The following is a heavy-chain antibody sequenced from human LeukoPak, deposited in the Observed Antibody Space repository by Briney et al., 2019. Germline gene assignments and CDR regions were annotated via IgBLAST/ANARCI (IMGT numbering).Heavy chain of an antibody. J-gene: IGHJ3*02. D-gene: IGHD5-18*01. CDR2: IDSTGST. CDR3: ARRERLGYSYGRGTLDI. Sequence: GGSLRLSCVASGILVSSDYMSWVRQAPGKGLEWVSFIDSTGSTYYADSVKGGFTISRDNSRNTLYLQMNSLRVEDTAVYYCARRERLGYSYGRGTLDIWGEGKLHPVSS. CDR1: GILVSSDY. V-gene: IGHV3-66*01.